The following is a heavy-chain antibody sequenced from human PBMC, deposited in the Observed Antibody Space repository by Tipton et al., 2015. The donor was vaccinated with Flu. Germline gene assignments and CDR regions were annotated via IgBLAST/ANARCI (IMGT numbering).Heavy chain of an antibody. V-gene: IGHV3-9*01. J-gene: IGHJ6*02. CDR3: AKDISYYVSGSYSYYYGMDV. D-gene: IGHD3-10*01. CDR2: ISWNGGSI. Sequence: SLRLSCATSGFPFADFAMHWVRQVPGKGLEWVSGISWNGGSIGYEDSVKGRFSISRDNTKSSLFLQMNDLRAEDTAFYYCAKDISYYVSGSYSYYYGMDVWGQGTTVTVSS. CDR1: GFPFADFA.